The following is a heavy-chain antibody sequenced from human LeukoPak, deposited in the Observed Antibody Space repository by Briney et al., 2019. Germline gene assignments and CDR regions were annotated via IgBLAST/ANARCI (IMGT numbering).Heavy chain of an antibody. CDR2: ISTRGST. CDR3: ARDLTQTSRVDHYYNWKMDV. D-gene: IGHD1-1*01. CDR1: GGSISGDTHY. J-gene: IGHJ6*04. Sequence: SQTLSLTCTVSGGSISGDTHYWSWIRQPAGKGLEWLGRISTRGSTSYNPSLKGRVSISMDASNNHFSLKLISVTAADTAVYYCARDLTQTSRVDHYYNWKMDVWGKGTTVAVSS. V-gene: IGHV4-61*02.